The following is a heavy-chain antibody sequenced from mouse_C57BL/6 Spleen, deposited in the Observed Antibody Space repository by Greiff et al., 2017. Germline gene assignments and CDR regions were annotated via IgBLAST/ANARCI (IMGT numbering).Heavy chain of an antibody. D-gene: IGHD1-1*01. V-gene: IGHV1-72*01. Sequence: QVQLKQPGAELVKPGASVKLSCKASGYTFTSYWMHWVKQRPGRGLEWIGRIDPNSGGTKYNEKFKSKATLTVDKPSSTAYMQRSSLTSEDSAVYYCARLSGGSSFYYAMDYWGQGTSVTVSS. CDR1: GYTFTSYW. CDR2: IDPNSGGT. CDR3: ARLSGGSSFYYAMDY. J-gene: IGHJ4*01.